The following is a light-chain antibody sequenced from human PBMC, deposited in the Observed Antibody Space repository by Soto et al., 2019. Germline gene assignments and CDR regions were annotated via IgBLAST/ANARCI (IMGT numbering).Light chain of an antibody. CDR1: QSVTNNF. Sequence: IVLTQSPGTLSLSPGERATLSCGASQSVTNNFSAWYQKKPGQAPRLLIYGASSTATSVPDQFSGSGSGTDFTLPIRGPEPGVFAVHFCQQYGTLLVTCGPGTKVDIK. CDR2: GAS. V-gene: IGKV3-20*01. J-gene: IGKJ3*01. CDR3: QQYGTLLVT.